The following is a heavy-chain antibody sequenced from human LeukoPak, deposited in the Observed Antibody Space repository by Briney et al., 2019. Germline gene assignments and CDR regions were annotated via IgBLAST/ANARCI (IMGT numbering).Heavy chain of an antibody. Sequence: SETLSLTCAVSGGSISSSNWWSWVRQPPGKGLEWIGEIYHSGSTNYNPSLKSRVTISVDKSKNQFSLKLSSVTAADTAVYYCARHRYSYGYFSTPLLRWFDPWGQGTLVTVSS. CDR1: GGSISSSNW. J-gene: IGHJ5*02. D-gene: IGHD5-18*01. V-gene: IGHV4-4*02. CDR3: ARHRYSYGYFSTPLLRWFDP. CDR2: IYHSGST.